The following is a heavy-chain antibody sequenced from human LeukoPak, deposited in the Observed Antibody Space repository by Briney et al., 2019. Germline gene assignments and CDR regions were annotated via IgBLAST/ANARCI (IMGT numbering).Heavy chain of an antibody. CDR1: GYTFTTYG. V-gene: IGHV1-18*01. CDR3: ARRAGDSSGYSDAFDI. Sequence: ASVKVSCKASGYTFTTYGLSWVRQAPGQGLEWMGWISVYNGNTKYAEEFQGRFTMTTDTSTSTAYMELRSLRSDDTAVFYCARRAGDSSGYSDAFDIWGQGTLVIVSS. CDR2: ISVYNGNT. J-gene: IGHJ3*02. D-gene: IGHD3-22*01.